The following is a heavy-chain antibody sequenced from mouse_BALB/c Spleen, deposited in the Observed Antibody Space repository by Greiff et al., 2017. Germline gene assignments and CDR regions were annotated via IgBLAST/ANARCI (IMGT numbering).Heavy chain of an antibody. J-gene: IGHJ3*01. D-gene: IGHD2-4*01. Sequence: DVQLQESGPGLVKPSQSLSLTCSVTGYSITSGYYWNWIRQFPGNKLEWMGYISYDGSNNYNPSLKNRISITRDTSKNQFFLKLNSVTTEDTATYYCWGVMITTGFAYWGQGTLVTVSA. CDR1: GYSITSGYY. V-gene: IGHV3-6*02. CDR3: WGVMITTGFAY. CDR2: ISYDGSN.